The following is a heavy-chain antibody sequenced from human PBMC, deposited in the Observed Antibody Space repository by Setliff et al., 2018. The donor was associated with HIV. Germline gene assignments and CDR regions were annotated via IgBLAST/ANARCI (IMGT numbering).Heavy chain of an antibody. CDR3: AKSGVRPHPSHDYYYYGMDV. Sequence: PGGSLRLSCAASELPFSYSGMDWVRQAPGKGLEWVSFVHADGITKSYAESVKGRFTISKDNSKNMLYLQMNSLRAEDTAVYYCAKSGVRPHPSHDYYYYGMDVWGQGTTVTVSS. CDR1: ELPFSYSG. D-gene: IGHD1-1*01. J-gene: IGHJ6*02. V-gene: IGHV3-30*02. CDR2: VHADGITK.